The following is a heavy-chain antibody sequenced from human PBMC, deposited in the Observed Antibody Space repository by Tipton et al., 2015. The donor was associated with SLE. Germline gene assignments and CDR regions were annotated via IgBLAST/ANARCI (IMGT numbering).Heavy chain of an antibody. Sequence: TLSLTCTVSGGSITSSSYYWGWIRQPPGKGLDWIGSIYFTGTTYYNPSLKSRVSISVDTSKNQFSLKLRTVTAADTAVYYCARDRNWNYWYFDLWGRGTLVSVSS. CDR2: IYFTGTT. D-gene: IGHD1-1*01. V-gene: IGHV4-39*07. CDR3: ARDRNWNYWYFDL. J-gene: IGHJ2*01. CDR1: GGSITSSSYY.